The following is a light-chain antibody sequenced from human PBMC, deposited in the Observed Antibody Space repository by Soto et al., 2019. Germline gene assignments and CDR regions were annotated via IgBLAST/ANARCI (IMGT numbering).Light chain of an antibody. CDR3: QHSNNFPRT. CDR1: QGVNNW. J-gene: IGKJ4*01. V-gene: IGKV1-12*01. Sequence: DIQMTQSPSSVSASVGDRVTITCRASQGVNNWLAWYQQKPGKAPKLLISGASNLQSGVASRFSGSGSGTDFTLTISSLQPEDFATYYCQHSNNFPRTFGGGTKVEIK. CDR2: GAS.